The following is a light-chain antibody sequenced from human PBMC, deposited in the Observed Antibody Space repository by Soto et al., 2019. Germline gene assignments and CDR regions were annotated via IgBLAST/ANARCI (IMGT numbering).Light chain of an antibody. CDR1: SSDVGGHNY. Sequence: QSALTQPASVSGSPGQSITISCTGTSSDVGGHNYVSWYQQHPGKAPKLMIYDVSHRPSGVSNRFSGSKSGNTASLTISGLQPEDEAEYSCGSYTSSGSVVFGGGTKLTVL. V-gene: IGLV2-14*01. CDR2: DVS. J-gene: IGLJ2*01. CDR3: GSYTSSGSVV.